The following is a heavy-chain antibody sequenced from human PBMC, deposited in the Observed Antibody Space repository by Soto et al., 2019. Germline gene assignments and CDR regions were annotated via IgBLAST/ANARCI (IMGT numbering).Heavy chain of an antibody. J-gene: IGHJ6*02. D-gene: IGHD3-16*01. V-gene: IGHV5-51*01. CDR3: ARQGSTGGAYFYGMDV. CDR2: IYPDDSDR. CDR1: GYSFVNYW. Sequence: PGESLKISCQGSGYSFVNYWIAWVRQMPGKGLGWMGTIYPDDSDRRYSPSFQGQVTVSVDKSINTAYLQWSSLRASDTAVYYCARQGSTGGAYFYGMDVWGPGTTVTVSS.